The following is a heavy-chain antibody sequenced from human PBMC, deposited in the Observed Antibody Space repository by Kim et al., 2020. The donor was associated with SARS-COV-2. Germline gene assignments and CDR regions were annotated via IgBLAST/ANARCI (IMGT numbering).Heavy chain of an antibody. D-gene: IGHD1-26*01. CDR3: ARSGVSGSFLAYFDY. J-gene: IGHJ4*02. V-gene: IGHV3-11*06. Sequence: DSVKGRFTISRDNAQNSLYLQMNSLRAEDTAVYYCARSGVSGSFLAYFDYWGQGTLVTVSS.